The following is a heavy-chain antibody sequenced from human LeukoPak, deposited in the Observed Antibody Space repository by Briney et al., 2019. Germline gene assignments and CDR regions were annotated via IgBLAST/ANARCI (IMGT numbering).Heavy chain of an antibody. CDR3: ARGIPAARASAYYYYYMDV. D-gene: IGHD2-2*01. J-gene: IGHJ6*03. CDR1: GGTFSSYA. CDR2: IIPIFGTA. Sequence: SVKVSCKASGGTFSSYAISWVRQAPGQGLEWMGGIIPIFGTANYAQKFQGRVTITADESTSTAYMELSSLRSEDTAVYYCARGIPAARASAYYYYYMDVWGKGTTVTVSS. V-gene: IGHV1-69*01.